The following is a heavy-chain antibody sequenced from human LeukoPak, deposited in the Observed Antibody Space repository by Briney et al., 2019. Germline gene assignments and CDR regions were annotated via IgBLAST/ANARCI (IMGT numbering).Heavy chain of an antibody. D-gene: IGHD1-26*01. CDR3: ARGSSSQSGSSLPFDY. CDR2: IYYSGST. CDR1: GGSISSSSYY. V-gene: IGHV4-61*05. J-gene: IGHJ4*02. Sequence: SETLSLTCTVSGGSISSSSYYWGWIRQPPGKGLEWFGYIYYSGSTNYNPSLKSRVTMSVDTSKNQFSLKLSSVTAADTAVYYCARGSSSQSGSSLPFDYWGQGTLVTVSS.